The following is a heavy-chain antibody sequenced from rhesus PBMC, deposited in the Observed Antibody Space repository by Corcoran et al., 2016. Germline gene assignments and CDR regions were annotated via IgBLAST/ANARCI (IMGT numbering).Heavy chain of an antibody. CDR3: QSVAARDY. Sequence: QVQLQESGPGLVKPSETLSLTCTVSGASISINWWSCIRQPPGKGLAWIGEINGKSGSTNDNPSLKRRVTISKDASKNQFALKLSSVTAADTAVYYCQSVAARDYWGQGVLVTVSS. V-gene: IGHV4-80*01. D-gene: IGHD4-29*01. CDR1: GASISINW. CDR2: INGKSGST. J-gene: IGHJ4*01.